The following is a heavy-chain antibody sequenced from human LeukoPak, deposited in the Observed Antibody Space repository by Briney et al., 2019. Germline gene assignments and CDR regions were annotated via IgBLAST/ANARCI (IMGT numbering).Heavy chain of an antibody. J-gene: IGHJ6*02. CDR3: ARGATLVRGVIMPDSVGGMDV. V-gene: IGHV1-8*01. CDR1: GFTFTSYD. CDR2: MNPNSGNT. Sequence: GASVKVSCKASGFTFTSYDINWVRQAPGQGLEWMGWMNPNSGNTRYAQKVQGRITMTRDTSISTAYMELSSLRSEDTAVYYCARGATLVRGVIMPDSVGGMDVWGQGTTVTVSS. D-gene: IGHD3-10*01.